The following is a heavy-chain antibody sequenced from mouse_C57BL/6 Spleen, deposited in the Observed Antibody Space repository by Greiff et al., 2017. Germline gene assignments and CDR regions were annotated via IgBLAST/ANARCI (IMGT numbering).Heavy chain of an antibody. CDR3: ARWKSYYGSTFFDY. CDR2: IHPNSGST. J-gene: IGHJ2*01. Sequence: QVQLQQPGAELVKPGASVKLSCKASGYTFTSYWLHWVTQRPGQGLEWIGMIHPNSGSTNYNEKFKSKATLTVDKSSSTAYMQLSSLTSEDSAVYYCARWKSYYGSTFFDYWGKGTTLTVSS. CDR1: GYTFTSYW. V-gene: IGHV1-64*01. D-gene: IGHD1-1*01.